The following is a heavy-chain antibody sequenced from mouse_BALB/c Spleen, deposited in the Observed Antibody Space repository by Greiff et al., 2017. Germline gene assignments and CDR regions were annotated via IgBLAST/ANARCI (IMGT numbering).Heavy chain of an antibody. Sequence: EVQLQQSGAELVRPGALVKLSCKASGFNITDYYMHWVKQRPEQGLEWIGWIDPENGNTIYDPKFQGKASITADTSSNTAYLQLSSLTSEDTAVYYCARRGYYGSSYGDYFDYWGQGTTLTVSS. CDR2: IDPENGNT. V-gene: IGHV14-1*02. D-gene: IGHD1-1*01. CDR1: GFNITDYY. J-gene: IGHJ2*01. CDR3: ARRGYYGSSYGDYFDY.